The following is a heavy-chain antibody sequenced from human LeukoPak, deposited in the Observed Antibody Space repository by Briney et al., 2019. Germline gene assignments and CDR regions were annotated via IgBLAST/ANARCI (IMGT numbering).Heavy chain of an antibody. CDR2: ISYDGSNK. V-gene: IGHV3-30*18. J-gene: IGHJ5*02. CDR1: GFTFSSYE. Sequence: GGSLRLSCAASGFTFSSYEMNWVRQAPGKGLEWVAVISYDGSNKYYADSVKGRFTISRDNSKNTLYLQMNSLRDEDTAVYYCAKDLVAGIGCNWFDPWGQGTLVTVSS. CDR3: AKDLVAGIGCNWFDP. D-gene: IGHD6-19*01.